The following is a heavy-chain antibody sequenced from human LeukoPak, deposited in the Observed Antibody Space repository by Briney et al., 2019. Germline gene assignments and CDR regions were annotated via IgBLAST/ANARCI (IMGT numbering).Heavy chain of an antibody. Sequence: KASETLSLTCAVYGGSFSNYYWSWVRQPPGKGLEWIGEINHSGSTYYNPSLKSRVTISVDTSKNQFSLKLSSVTAADTAVYYCARNWPGGYYFDYWGQGTLVTVSS. D-gene: IGHD1-1*01. CDR2: INHSGST. J-gene: IGHJ4*02. CDR1: GGSFSNYY. V-gene: IGHV4-34*09. CDR3: ARNWPGGYYFDY.